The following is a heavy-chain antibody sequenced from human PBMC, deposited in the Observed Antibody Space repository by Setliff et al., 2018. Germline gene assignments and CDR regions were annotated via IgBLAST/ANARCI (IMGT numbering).Heavy chain of an antibody. CDR3: AISSLSICSGGSCPNAFDI. CDR2: ISSYNDVT. CDR1: GHIFSSYG. Sequence: ASVKVSCKASGHIFSSYGISWVRLAPGQGLEWMGWISSYNDVTNYEQRFQGRVTMTTDTSASAAYMELRGLRPDDTAIYYCAISSLSICSGGSCPNAFDIWGQGTLVT. V-gene: IGHV1-18*01. D-gene: IGHD2-15*01. J-gene: IGHJ3*02.